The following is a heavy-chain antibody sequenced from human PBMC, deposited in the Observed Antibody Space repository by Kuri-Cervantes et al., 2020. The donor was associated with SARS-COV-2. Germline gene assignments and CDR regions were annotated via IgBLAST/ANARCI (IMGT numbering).Heavy chain of an antibody. J-gene: IGHJ4*02. CDR3: ARRITMVRVAWVYFDY. CDR1: GFTVSSNY. V-gene: IGHV3-53*01. CDR2: IYSGGGT. D-gene: IGHD3-10*01. Sequence: GESLKISCAASGFTVSSNYMSWVRQAPGKGLEWVSVIYSGGGTYYADSVKGRFTISRDNSKNTLYLQMNSLRAEDTAVYYCARRITMVRVAWVYFDYWGQGTLVTVSS.